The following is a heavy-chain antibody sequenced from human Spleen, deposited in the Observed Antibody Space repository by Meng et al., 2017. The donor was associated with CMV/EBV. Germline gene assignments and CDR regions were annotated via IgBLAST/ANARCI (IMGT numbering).Heavy chain of an antibody. J-gene: IGHJ4*02. CDR3: ARVRLNYFDY. Sequence: GESLKISCAASGFTFSSYGMHWVRQAPGKGLEWVSSISSSSSFIYYADSVKGRFTVSRDNAKNSLYLQMNSLRAEDTAVYYCARVRLNYFDYWGQGTLVTVSS. CDR1: GFTFSSYG. V-gene: IGHV3-21*01. CDR2: ISSSSSFI.